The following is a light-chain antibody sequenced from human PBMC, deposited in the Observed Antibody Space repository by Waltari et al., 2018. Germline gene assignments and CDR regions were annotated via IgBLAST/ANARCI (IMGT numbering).Light chain of an antibody. J-gene: IGKJ2*01. CDR2: DVS. Sequence: EIVLTQSPASLSVSPGERATLSCKASRSIAGNLAWYQQNPGQTPRLLIYDVSTRATGIPARFSGGRSGTEFTLTISSLQSEDFALYYCQQYDNWPPYTFGQGTRLEIK. V-gene: IGKV3-15*01. CDR1: RSIAGN. CDR3: QQYDNWPPYT.